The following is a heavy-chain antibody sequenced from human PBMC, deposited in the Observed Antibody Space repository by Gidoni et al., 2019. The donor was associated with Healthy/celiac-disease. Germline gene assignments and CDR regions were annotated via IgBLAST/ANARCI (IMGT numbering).Heavy chain of an antibody. CDR3: AKDTYSSGWYSFDY. V-gene: IGHV3-9*01. Sequence: EVQLVESGGGLVQPGRSLRLSCAASGFTFDDYAMHWVRQAPGKGLECVSGISWNSGSIGYADSVKGRFTISRDNAKNSLYLQMNSLRAEDTALYYCAKDTYSSGWYSFDYWGQGTLVTVSS. CDR2: ISWNSGSI. J-gene: IGHJ4*02. CDR1: GFTFDDYA. D-gene: IGHD6-19*01.